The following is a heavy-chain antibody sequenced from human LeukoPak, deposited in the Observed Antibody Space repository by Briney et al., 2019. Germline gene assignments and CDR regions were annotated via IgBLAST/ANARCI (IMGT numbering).Heavy chain of an antibody. Sequence: SETLSLTCAVYGGSFSGYYWSWIRQPPGKGLEWIGEINHSGSTNYNPSLKSRVTISVDTSKNQFSLKLSSVTAADTAVYYCARPFGRTGDWGQGTLVTVSS. J-gene: IGHJ4*02. CDR2: INHSGST. V-gene: IGHV4-34*01. CDR3: ARPFGRTGD. CDR1: GGSFSGYY. D-gene: IGHD3-10*01.